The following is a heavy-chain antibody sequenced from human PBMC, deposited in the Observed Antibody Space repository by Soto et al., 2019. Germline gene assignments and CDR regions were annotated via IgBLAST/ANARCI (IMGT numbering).Heavy chain of an antibody. CDR1: GFTFSTHG. CDR2: VSYDGGSK. D-gene: IGHD2-15*01. Sequence: QVQLVESGGGVVQPGRSLRLSGAASGFTFSTHGMHWVRQAPGKGLEWVAVVSYDGGSKYYADSVKGRFTASRDNSKNSLYLEMNSLRTEDTAVYYCAKIYCGGGSCYWFFDLWGRGTLVTVSS. J-gene: IGHJ2*01. V-gene: IGHV3-30*18. CDR3: AKIYCGGGSCYWFFDL.